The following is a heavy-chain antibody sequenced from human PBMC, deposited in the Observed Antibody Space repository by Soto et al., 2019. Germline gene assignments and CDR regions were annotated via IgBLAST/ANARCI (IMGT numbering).Heavy chain of an antibody. CDR3: ARPTVTTITYYYYGRDV. CDR2: IIPIFGTA. CDR1: GGTFSSYA. J-gene: IGHJ6*02. V-gene: IGHV1-69*13. D-gene: IGHD5-12*01. Sequence: ASVKVSCKASGGTFSSYAISWVRQAPGQGLEWMGGIIPIFGTANYAQKFQGRVTITADESTSTAYMELSSLRSEDTAVYYCARPTVTTITYYYYGRDVWGQGTTVTVSS.